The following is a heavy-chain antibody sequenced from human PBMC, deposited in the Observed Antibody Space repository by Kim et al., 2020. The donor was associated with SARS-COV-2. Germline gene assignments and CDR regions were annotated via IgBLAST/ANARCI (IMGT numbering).Heavy chain of an antibody. CDR1: GFTFNSHA. J-gene: IGHJ4*02. D-gene: IGHD6-13*01. Sequence: GGSLRLSCAASGFTFNSHAMGWVRQAPGKGLEWVSTISGNDDSTYHVDSVKGRFTISRDYSKNTLYLQMNSLRAEDTAVYYCAKDRSSSWYYLDYWGQGTLVTVSS. V-gene: IGHV3-23*01. CDR3: AKDRSSSWYYLDY. CDR2: ISGNDDST.